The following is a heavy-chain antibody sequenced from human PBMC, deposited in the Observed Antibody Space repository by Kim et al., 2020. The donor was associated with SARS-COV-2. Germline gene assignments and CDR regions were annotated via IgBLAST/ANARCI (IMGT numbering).Heavy chain of an antibody. D-gene: IGHD6-19*01. Sequence: GGSLRLSCAASGFTFSTSWMSWVRQAPGKGLEWVAQIKEDGSGTYYVDSVRGRFTISRDNAKNSLSLQMNSLRGEDAALYYCARDKLVGAVTGSSFHYWGQGALVTVSS. CDR3: ARDKLVGAVTGSSFHY. CDR2: IKEDGSGT. J-gene: IGHJ4*02. V-gene: IGHV3-7*01. CDR1: GFTFSTSW.